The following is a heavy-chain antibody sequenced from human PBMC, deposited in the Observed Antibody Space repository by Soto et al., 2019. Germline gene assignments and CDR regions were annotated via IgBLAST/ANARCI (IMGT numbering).Heavy chain of an antibody. D-gene: IGHD4-17*01. J-gene: IGHJ2*01. V-gene: IGHV3-23*01. CDR2: ILVSGGNT. CDR1: GFTFSSYA. Sequence: EVRLLESGGGLVQPGGSLRLSCAASGFTFSSYAMTWVRQAPGKGPEWVSGILVSGGNTYYADSVKGRFTISRDNSKNTLYLQMTSLRAEDTAVYYCARPYSGDNGDWYFDLWGRGTLVTVSS. CDR3: ARPYSGDNGDWYFDL.